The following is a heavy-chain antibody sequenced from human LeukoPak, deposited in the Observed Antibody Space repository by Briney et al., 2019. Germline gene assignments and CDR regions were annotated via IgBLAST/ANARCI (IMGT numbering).Heavy chain of an antibody. J-gene: IGHJ4*02. V-gene: IGHV4-39*01. CDR3: ARHFGGAPTD. CDR2: IYYSGGT. Sequence: SETLSLTCTVSGGSISSSSYYWGWLRQPPGKGLEWIGSIYYSGGTYYNPSLKSRVTISVDTSKNQFSRKLSSVTAADTAVYYCARHFGGAPTDWGQGTLVTVSS. D-gene: IGHD3-16*01. CDR1: GGSISSSSYY.